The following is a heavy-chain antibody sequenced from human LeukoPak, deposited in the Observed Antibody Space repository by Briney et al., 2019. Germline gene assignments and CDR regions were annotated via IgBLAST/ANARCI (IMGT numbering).Heavy chain of an antibody. D-gene: IGHD3-16*02. J-gene: IGHJ5*02. CDR2: SHQSGST. CDR3: ARLEITFGGVIAS. Sequence: SETLSLTCTVSGYSIRNGYFWGWVRQPPGKGLEWIVNSHQSGSTSYNPSLQSRVTISVDTSKNQFSLKLSSVTAADTAVYYCARLEITFGGVIASWGQGTLVTVSS. CDR1: GYSIRNGYF. V-gene: IGHV4-38-2*02.